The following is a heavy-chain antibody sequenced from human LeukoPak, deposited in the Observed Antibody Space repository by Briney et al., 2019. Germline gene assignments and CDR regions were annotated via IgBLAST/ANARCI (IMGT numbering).Heavy chain of an antibody. CDR3: ARDQEWELGNAFDI. V-gene: IGHV1-18*01. D-gene: IGHD1-26*01. J-gene: IGHJ3*02. Sequence: ATVKVPCKASGYTFTSYGISWVRQVPGQGLEWMGWISAYNGNTNYAQKLQGRVTMTTDTSTSTAYMELRSLRSDDTAVYYCARDQEWELGNAFDIWGQGTMVTVSS. CDR2: ISAYNGNT. CDR1: GYTFTSYG.